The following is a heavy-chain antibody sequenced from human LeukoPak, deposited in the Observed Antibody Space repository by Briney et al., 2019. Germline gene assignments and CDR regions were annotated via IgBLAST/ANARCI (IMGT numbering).Heavy chain of an antibody. D-gene: IGHD3-10*01. J-gene: IGHJ5*02. V-gene: IGHV1-46*01. CDR1: GYTFTSYY. CDR3: ARVGAYYYGSGRYLPFDP. CDR2: INPSGGST. Sequence: ASVKVSCKASGYTFTSYYMHWVRQAPGQGLEWMGIINPSGGSTNYAQKFQGRVTITADESTSTAYMELSSLRSEDTAVYYCARVGAYYYGSGRYLPFDPWGQGTLVTVSS.